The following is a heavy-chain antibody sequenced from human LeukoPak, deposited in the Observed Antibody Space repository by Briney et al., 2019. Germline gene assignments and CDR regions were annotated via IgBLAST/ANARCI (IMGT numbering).Heavy chain of an antibody. D-gene: IGHD6-13*01. J-gene: IGHJ4*02. CDR1: GGSFSGYY. CDR2: INHSGST. V-gene: IGHV4-34*01. Sequence: SETLSLTCAVYGGSFSGYYWSWIRQPPGKGLEWIGEINHSGSTNYNPSLKSRVTISVDTSKNQFSLKLSSVTAADTAVYFCARRGEAAAKGGRYFDQWGQGTLVTVSS. CDR3: ARRGEAAAKGGRYFDQ.